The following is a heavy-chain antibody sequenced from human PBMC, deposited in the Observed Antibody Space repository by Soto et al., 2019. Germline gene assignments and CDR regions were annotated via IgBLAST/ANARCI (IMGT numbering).Heavy chain of an antibody. CDR1: GCTFSSYS. D-gene: IGHD3-22*01. Sequence: PGGSLRLSCAASGCTFSSYSMNWVRQAPGKGLEWVSYISSSSTIYYADSVKGRFTISRDNAKNSLYLQMNSLRDEDTAVYYCARDTFEGYDSSWGYYYYGMDVWGQGTTVTVSS. CDR3: ARDTFEGYDSSWGYYYYGMDV. V-gene: IGHV3-48*02. J-gene: IGHJ6*02. CDR2: ISSSSTI.